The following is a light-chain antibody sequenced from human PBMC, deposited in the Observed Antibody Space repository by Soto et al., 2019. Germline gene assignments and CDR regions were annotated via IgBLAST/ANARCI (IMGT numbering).Light chain of an antibody. CDR3: QQYRSSPYT. CDR2: GAS. CDR1: QSVSSRD. V-gene: IGKV3-20*01. Sequence: EIVLTQSPGTLSLSPGERATLSCRASQSVSSRDLAWYQQKPGQAPRLLIYGASNRATGVPDRFSGSGSGTDFTLTISRPEPEDFAVYYCQQYRSSPYTFGQGTKLEIK. J-gene: IGKJ2*01.